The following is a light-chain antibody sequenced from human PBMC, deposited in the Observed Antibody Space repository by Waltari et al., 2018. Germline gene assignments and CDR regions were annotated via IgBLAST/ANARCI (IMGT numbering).Light chain of an antibody. CDR2: DVR. V-gene: IGLV2-11*01. CDR3: CSFAGPYTWV. Sequence: QSALTQPRSVSGSPGQSVTISCTGTTSDVGGYDYVSWYQHHPGKAPNAMINDVRERPPGVPDRFFGSKSGTTASLTISGLQAEDEADYYCCSFAGPYTWVFGGGTKLTVL. J-gene: IGLJ3*02. CDR1: TSDVGGYDY.